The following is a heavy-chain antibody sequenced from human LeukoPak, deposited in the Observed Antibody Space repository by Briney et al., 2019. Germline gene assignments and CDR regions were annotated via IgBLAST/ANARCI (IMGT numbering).Heavy chain of an antibody. Sequence: ASVKVSCKASGYTFTSYYMHWVRQAPGQRLEWMGIINPSGGSTSYTQKFQGRVTMTRDTSTSTVYMELSSLRSEDTAVYYCAREGFPPKISDFWSGLGPYYYYGMDVWGQGTTVTVSS. V-gene: IGHV1-46*01. CDR2: INPSGGST. CDR1: GYTFTSYY. J-gene: IGHJ6*02. CDR3: AREGFPPKISDFWSGLGPYYYYGMDV. D-gene: IGHD3-3*01.